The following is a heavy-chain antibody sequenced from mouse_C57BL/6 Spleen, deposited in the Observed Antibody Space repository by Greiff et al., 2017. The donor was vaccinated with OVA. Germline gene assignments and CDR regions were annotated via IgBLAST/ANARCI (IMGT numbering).Heavy chain of an antibody. CDR3: VSSSSYYAMDY. CDR1: GYTFTDYN. CDR2: INPNNGGT. V-gene: IGHV1-18*01. J-gene: IGHJ4*01. D-gene: IGHD1-1*01. Sequence: EVKLQESGPELVKPGASVKIPCKASGYTFTDYNMDWVKQSHGKSLEWIGDINPNNGGTIYNQKFKGKATLTVDKSSSTAYMELRSLTSEDTAVYYCVSSSSYYAMDYWGQGTSVTVSS.